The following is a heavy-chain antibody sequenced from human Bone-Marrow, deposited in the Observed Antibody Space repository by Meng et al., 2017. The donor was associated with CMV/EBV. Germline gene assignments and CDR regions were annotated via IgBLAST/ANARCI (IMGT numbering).Heavy chain of an antibody. CDR3: AKDRGAIAVAGTGFDY. J-gene: IGHJ4*02. Sequence: GGSLRLSCAASGFTFSSYGMHWVRQAPGKGLEWVAFIRYDGSNKYYADSVKGRFTISRDNSKNTLYLQMNSLRAEDTAVYYCAKDRGAIAVAGTGFDYWGQGPLVTVSS. D-gene: IGHD6-19*01. CDR2: IRYDGSNK. V-gene: IGHV3-30*02. CDR1: GFTFSSYG.